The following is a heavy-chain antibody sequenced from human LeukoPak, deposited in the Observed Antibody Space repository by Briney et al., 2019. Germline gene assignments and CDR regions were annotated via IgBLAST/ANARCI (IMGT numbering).Heavy chain of an antibody. Sequence: NPSETLSLTCSVSGGSISSSSYYWGWIRQPPGKGLEWIGNIYYSGSTYYNPSLKSRVTISVDTSKNQFSLKLSSVTAADTAVYYCARYSSSWPFDYWGQGTLVTVSS. CDR2: IYYSGST. CDR1: GGSISSSSYY. D-gene: IGHD6-13*01. CDR3: ARYSSSWPFDY. J-gene: IGHJ4*02. V-gene: IGHV4-39*07.